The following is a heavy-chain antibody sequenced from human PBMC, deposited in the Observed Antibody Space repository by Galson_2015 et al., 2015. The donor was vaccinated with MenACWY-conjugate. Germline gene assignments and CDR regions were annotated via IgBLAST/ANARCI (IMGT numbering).Heavy chain of an antibody. V-gene: IGHV3-30*03. Sequence: SLRLSCAASGFTFSNSGMHWVRRAPGKGLEWVAVISYDGSNKYYADSVKGRFTISRDNSKNTLYLQMNSLRAEDTAVYYCAAVVVAARVMWDTFDIWGQGTMVTVSS. J-gene: IGHJ3*02. CDR2: ISYDGSNK. CDR1: GFTFSNSG. D-gene: IGHD2-15*01. CDR3: AAVVVAARVMWDTFDI.